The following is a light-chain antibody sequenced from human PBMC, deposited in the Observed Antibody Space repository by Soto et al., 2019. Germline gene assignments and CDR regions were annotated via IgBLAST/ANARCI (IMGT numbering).Light chain of an antibody. CDR2: EGT. CDR1: SSDVGTYYF. V-gene: IGLV2-23*01. Sequence: QSVLTQPASVSGSLGQSITISCTGSSSDVGTYYFVSWYQQHPGKVPKLMIYEGTKRPSGVSDRFSGSKSGNTASMTISGLQAEEEANYYCCSYAGNNIFVFGTGNQVTVL. CDR3: CSYAGNNIFV. J-gene: IGLJ1*01.